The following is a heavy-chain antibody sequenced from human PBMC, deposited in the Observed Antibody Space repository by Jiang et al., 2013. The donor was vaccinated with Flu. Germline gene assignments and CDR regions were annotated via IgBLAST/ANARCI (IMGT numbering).Heavy chain of an antibody. Sequence: SGAEVKKPGASVKVSCKASGYTLPAMVSGWVRQAPGQGLEWMGWISAYNGNTNYAQKLQGRVTMTTDTSTSTAYMELRSLRSDDTAVYYCARVELRYFDWLLVIPMPFPSDYWGQGTLVTVSS. V-gene: IGHV1-18*01. CDR1: GYTLPAMV. CDR3: ARVELRYFDWLLVIPMPFPSDY. J-gene: IGHJ4*02. D-gene: IGHD3-9*01. CDR2: ISAYNGNT.